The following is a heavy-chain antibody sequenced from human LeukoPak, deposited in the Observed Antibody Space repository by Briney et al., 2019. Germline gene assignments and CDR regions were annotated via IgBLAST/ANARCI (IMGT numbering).Heavy chain of an antibody. CDR3: SKRDYSDSRGYASLFEY. D-gene: IGHD3-22*01. CDR2: INGHGGKV. Sequence: PGGSLRLSCAASGFTFSNYAMAWVRQAPGKGLEWVSGINGHGGKVYYADSVKGRFTISRDNSKNTLYLQMNSLRDEDTAVYFCSKRDYSDSRGYASLFEYWGQGTLAT. J-gene: IGHJ4*02. CDR1: GFTFSNYA. V-gene: IGHV3-23*01.